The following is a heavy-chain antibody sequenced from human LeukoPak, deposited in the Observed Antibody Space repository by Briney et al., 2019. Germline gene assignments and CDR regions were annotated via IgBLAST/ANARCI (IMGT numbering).Heavy chain of an antibody. V-gene: IGHV3-53*01. CDR3: ARDFNGDYYFDF. CDR2: IYSGGST. D-gene: IGHD4-17*01. Sequence: GGSLRLSCAASGFTFTTYWMAWARQAPGKGLEWVSVIYSGGSTYYADSVKGRFTISRDNSKNTLYLQMSSLRAEDTAVYYCARDFNGDYYFDFWGQGTLVTVSS. CDR1: GFTFTTYW. J-gene: IGHJ4*02.